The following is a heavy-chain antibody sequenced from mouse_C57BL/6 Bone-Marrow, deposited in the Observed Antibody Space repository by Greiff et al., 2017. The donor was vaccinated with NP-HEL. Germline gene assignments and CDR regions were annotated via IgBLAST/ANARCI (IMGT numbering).Heavy chain of an antibody. J-gene: IGHJ2*01. Sequence: QVQLQQSGAELVKPGASVKMSCKASGYTFTSYWITWVKQRPGQGLEWIGDIYPGSGSTNYNEKFKSKATLTVDTSSSTAYMQLSSLTSEDSAVYYCARGYYGSSQDYFDYWGQGTTLTVSS. CDR2: IYPGSGST. D-gene: IGHD1-1*01. CDR1: GYTFTSYW. V-gene: IGHV1-55*01. CDR3: ARGYYGSSQDYFDY.